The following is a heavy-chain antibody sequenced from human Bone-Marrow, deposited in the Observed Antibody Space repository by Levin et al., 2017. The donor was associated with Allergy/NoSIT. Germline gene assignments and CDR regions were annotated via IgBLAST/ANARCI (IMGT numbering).Heavy chain of an antibody. J-gene: IGHJ4*02. CDR3: ARGRYSSGWYGVSPEDY. Sequence: GESLKISCAASGFTFSSYWMHWVRQAPGKGLVWVSRINSDGSSTSYADSVKGRFTISRDNAKNTLYLQMNSLRAEDTAVYYCARGRYSSGWYGVSPEDYWGQGTLVTVSS. D-gene: IGHD6-19*01. V-gene: IGHV3-74*01. CDR2: INSDGSST. CDR1: GFTFSSYW.